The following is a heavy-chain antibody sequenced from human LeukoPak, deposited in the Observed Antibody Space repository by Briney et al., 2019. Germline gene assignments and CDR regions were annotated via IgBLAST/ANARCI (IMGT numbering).Heavy chain of an antibody. J-gene: IGHJ4*02. Sequence: GGSLRLSCAASGFTFSSYAMSWVRQAPGKGLEWVSAISGSGGSTYYADSVKGRFTISRDNSKNTLYLQMNSLRAEDTAVYYCAKTRTYYYDSSGYYSDYWGQGTLVNVSS. V-gene: IGHV3-23*01. CDR2: ISGSGGST. CDR3: AKTRTYYYDSSGYYSDY. CDR1: GFTFSSYA. D-gene: IGHD3-22*01.